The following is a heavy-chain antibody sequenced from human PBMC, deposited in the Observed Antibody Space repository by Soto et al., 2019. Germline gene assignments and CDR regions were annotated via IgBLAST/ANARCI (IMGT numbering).Heavy chain of an antibody. J-gene: IGHJ6*02. CDR2: IYYRGST. CDR1: AGSVRSYY. V-gene: IGHV4-59*02. CDR3: ARENNGMDV. Sequence: PSETLSLTCTDSAGSVRSYYWSWIRQPPGKGLEWIGYIYYRGSTNYNPSLRSRVTISIDTSKNQISLKLTSVTAADTAVYYCARENNGMDVWGQGTTVTVSS.